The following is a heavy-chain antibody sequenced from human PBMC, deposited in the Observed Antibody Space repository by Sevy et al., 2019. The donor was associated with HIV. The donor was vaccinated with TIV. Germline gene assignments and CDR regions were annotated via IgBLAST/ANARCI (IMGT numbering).Heavy chain of an antibody. CDR2: IYYSGST. CDR1: DGSISSYY. CDR3: ARFHKGRFTMVRGEITGFDP. J-gene: IGHJ5*02. D-gene: IGHD3-10*01. V-gene: IGHV4-59*01. Sequence: SETLSLTCTASDGSISSYYWSWIRQPPGKGLEWIGYIYYSGSTNYNPSLKSRVTISVDNYKNKFSLMLSSVTAADTAVYYCARFHKGRFTMVRGEITGFDPWGQGTLVTVSS.